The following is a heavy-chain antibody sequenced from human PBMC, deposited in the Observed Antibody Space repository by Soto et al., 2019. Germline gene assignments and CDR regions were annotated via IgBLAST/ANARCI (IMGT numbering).Heavy chain of an antibody. Sequence: ASETLSLTCTVSGGSISSGGYYWSWIRQHPGKGLEWIGYIYYSGSTYYNPSLKSRVTISVDTSKNQFSLKLSSVTAADTAVYYCARAGDDYGGNSPWFDPWGQGTLVTVSS. CDR3: ARAGDDYGGNSPWFDP. J-gene: IGHJ5*02. D-gene: IGHD4-17*01. V-gene: IGHV4-31*03. CDR2: IYYSGST. CDR1: GGSISSGGYY.